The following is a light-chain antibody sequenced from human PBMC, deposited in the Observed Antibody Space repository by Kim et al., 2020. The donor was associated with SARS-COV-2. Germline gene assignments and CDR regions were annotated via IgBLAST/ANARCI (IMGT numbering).Light chain of an antibody. J-gene: IGKJ1*01. V-gene: IGKV1-27*01. CDR2: DAS. CDR3: QKYDGAPWT. Sequence: DIQMTQSPSSLSVSVGDRVTLTCRASQDIGHYLAWYQQKPGKVPKLLISDASTLRSGVPSRFSGSGSGTDFTLTINSLQPEDVATYYRQKYDGAPWTFGQGTKVDIK. CDR1: QDIGHY.